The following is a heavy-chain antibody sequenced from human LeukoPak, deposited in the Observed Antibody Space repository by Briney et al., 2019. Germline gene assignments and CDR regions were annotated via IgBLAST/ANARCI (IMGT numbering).Heavy chain of an antibody. J-gene: IGHJ4*02. V-gene: IGHV3-23*01. CDR3: AKDLLRRSIGYFDY. CDR1: GFTFSSYA. CDR2: ISGSGGST. Sequence: GSLRLSRATSGFTFSSYAMNWVRQAPGGGLGWVSAISGSGGSTYYADSVKGRFTISRDNSKNTLYLQMNSLRAEDTAVYYCAKDLLRRSIGYFDYWGQGTLVTVSS. D-gene: IGHD2-15*01.